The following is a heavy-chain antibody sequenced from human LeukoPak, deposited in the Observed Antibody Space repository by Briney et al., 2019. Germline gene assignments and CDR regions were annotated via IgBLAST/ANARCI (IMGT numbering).Heavy chain of an antibody. D-gene: IGHD3-16*01. J-gene: IGHJ4*02. V-gene: IGHV3-48*02. CDR2: ISGSSSAI. Sequence: GGSLRLSCAASGFTFSSYSMNWVRQAPGKELEWLSYISGSSSAIYYADSVRGRFTISRDNAKNSLYLQMNSLRDEDTAVYYCANLGEFNNFWGQGTLVTVSS. CDR3: ANLGEFNNF. CDR1: GFTFSSYS.